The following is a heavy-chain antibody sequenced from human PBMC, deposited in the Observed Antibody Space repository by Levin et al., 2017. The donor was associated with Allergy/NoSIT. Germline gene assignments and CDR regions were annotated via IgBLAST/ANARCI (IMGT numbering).Heavy chain of an antibody. CDR3: ARGRNAVDR. CDR1: GGSVNSGSYY. J-gene: IGHJ3*01. CDR2: IYYSGST. Sequence: KPSETLSLTCTVSGGSVNSGSYYWSWIRQPPGKGLEWIGYIYYSGSTNYNPSLKSRVSMSVDTSNNQFSLRLTSVTAADTAMYYCARGRNAVDRWGQGTMGSGSS. D-gene: IGHD5-12*01. V-gene: IGHV4-61*01.